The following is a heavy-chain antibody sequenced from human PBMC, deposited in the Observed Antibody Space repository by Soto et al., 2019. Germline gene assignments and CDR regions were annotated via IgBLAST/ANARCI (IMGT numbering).Heavy chain of an antibody. Sequence: QVQLVQSGAEVKKPGASVKVSCKASGYTFTSYDINWVRQATGQGLEWMGWMNPNSGNTGYAQKFQGGVTMTMNTSISTAYMELSSLRSEDTAVYYCARGGVYYDSSGYYSHYGMDVWGQGTTVTVSS. CDR2: MNPNSGNT. D-gene: IGHD3-22*01. V-gene: IGHV1-8*01. J-gene: IGHJ6*02. CDR1: GYTFTSYD. CDR3: ARGGVYYDSSGYYSHYGMDV.